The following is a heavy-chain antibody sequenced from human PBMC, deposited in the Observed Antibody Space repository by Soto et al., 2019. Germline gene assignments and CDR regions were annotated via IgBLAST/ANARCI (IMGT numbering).Heavy chain of an antibody. J-gene: IGHJ4*02. D-gene: IGHD2-2*01. CDR1: GYPFISYG. CDR3: ATDVAPAAIPRPVDY. Sequence: QVQLVQSGAELRKPGASVKVSCKASGYPFISYGFSWVRQAPGQGLGWLGWISAYNGDTKYEQKFQGRITMTTDTATRTAYMELRSLRSDDTAVYYCATDVAPAAIPRPVDYWGQGTLVTVSS. CDR2: ISAYNGDT. V-gene: IGHV1-18*01.